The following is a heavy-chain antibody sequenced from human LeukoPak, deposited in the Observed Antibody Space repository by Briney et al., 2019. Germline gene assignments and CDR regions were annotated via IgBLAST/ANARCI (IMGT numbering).Heavy chain of an antibody. J-gene: IGHJ3*02. CDR1: GFSFSDYF. CDR3: ARATATYSVSPGALDI. D-gene: IGHD1-26*01. Sequence: GGSLRLSCAASGFSFSDYFMTWIRQAPGKGLEWISYVSSSGSTKYYADSVKGRFTISRDNAEKSLYLQMNSLRAEDTAIYYCARATATYSVSPGALDIWGQGTMVIASS. V-gene: IGHV3-11*04. CDR2: VSSSGSTK.